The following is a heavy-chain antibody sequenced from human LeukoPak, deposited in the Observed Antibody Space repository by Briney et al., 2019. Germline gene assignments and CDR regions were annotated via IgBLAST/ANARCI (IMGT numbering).Heavy chain of an antibody. Sequence: GGSLRLSCAASGFTFSTSWMSWVRQAPGKGLEWVANIKQDASETNYVDSVKGRFTISRDNAKNSLYLQMNSLSAEDTAVYYCARPRVPDSWGQGTLVTVSS. J-gene: IGHJ4*02. CDR1: GFTFSTSW. CDR3: ARPRVPDS. V-gene: IGHV3-7*01. CDR2: IKQDASET.